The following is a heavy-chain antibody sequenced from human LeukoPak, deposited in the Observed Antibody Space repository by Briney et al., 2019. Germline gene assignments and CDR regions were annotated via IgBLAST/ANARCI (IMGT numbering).Heavy chain of an antibody. V-gene: IGHV4-61*02. Sequence: PSETLSLTCTVSGGSISSGSYYWSWIRQPAGKGLEWIGRIYTSGSTNYNPSLKSRVTISVGTSKNQFSLKLSSVTAADTAVYYCAREAREWLLLVYYYMDVWGKGTTVTVSS. CDR2: IYTSGST. CDR3: AREAREWLLLVYYYMDV. D-gene: IGHD3-3*01. CDR1: GGSISSGSYY. J-gene: IGHJ6*03.